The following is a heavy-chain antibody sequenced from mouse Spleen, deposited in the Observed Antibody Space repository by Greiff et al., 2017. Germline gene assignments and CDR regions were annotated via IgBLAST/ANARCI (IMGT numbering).Heavy chain of an antibody. CDR3: ARQDYDGSWFAY. Sequence: EVKLVESGGGLVKPGGSLKLSCAASGFTFSDYGMAWVRQAPGKGPEWVAFISNLAYSIYYADTVTGRFTISRENAKNTLYLEMSSLRSEDTAMYYCARQDYDGSWFAYWGQGTLVTVSA. CDR1: GFTFSDYG. D-gene: IGHD2-2*01. CDR2: ISNLAYSI. J-gene: IGHJ3*01. V-gene: IGHV5-15*01.